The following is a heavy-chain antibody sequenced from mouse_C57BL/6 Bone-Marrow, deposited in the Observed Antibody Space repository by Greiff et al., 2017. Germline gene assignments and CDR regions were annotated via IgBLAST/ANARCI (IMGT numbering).Heavy chain of an antibody. CDR2: ISDGGSYT. V-gene: IGHV5-4*01. CDR1: GFTFSSYA. D-gene: IGHD2-2*01. CDR3: ARDYGYHWYFDV. J-gene: IGHJ1*03. Sequence: EVQLVESGGGLVKPGGSLKLSCAASGFTFSSYAMSWVRQTPEKRLEWVATISDGGSYTYYPDNVKGRFTISRDNAKNNLYLQRSHLKSEDTAMYYCARDYGYHWYFDVWGTGTTVTVSS.